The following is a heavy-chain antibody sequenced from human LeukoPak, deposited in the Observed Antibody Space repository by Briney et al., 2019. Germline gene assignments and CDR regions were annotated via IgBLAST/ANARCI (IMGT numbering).Heavy chain of an antibody. J-gene: IGHJ4*02. CDR2: MDPNSGGT. Sequence: ASVKVSCKASGYTFTSYDINWVRQATGQGLEWMGWMDPNSGGTGFPQKFQGRVTMTRDTSISTAYMELSRLRSDDTAVYYCARETPHSYVDYWGQGTLVTVSS. CDR3: ARETPHSYVDY. V-gene: IGHV1-8*01. CDR1: GYTFTSYD. D-gene: IGHD5-18*01.